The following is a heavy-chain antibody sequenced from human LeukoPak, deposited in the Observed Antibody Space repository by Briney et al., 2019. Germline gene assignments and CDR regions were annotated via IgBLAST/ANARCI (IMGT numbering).Heavy chain of an antibody. CDR2: ISDSGNT. J-gene: IGHJ4*02. Sequence: GASVKVSCKASGHSFSTYDISWVRQAPGQGLEWMGWISDSGNTNYAQKLQGRVTMTTDTSTSTAYMELSSLRSEDTAVYYCATNRPYYYDSSEEGGYWGQGTLVTVSS. CDR1: GHSFSTYD. V-gene: IGHV1-18*04. D-gene: IGHD3-22*01. CDR3: ATNRPYYYDSSEEGGY.